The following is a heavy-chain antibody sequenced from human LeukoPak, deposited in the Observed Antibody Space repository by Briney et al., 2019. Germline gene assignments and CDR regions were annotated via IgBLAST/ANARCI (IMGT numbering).Heavy chain of an antibody. D-gene: IGHD2-15*01. CDR2: IRFDGSSK. Sequence: PGGSLRLSCAASGFTFSSYGMQWVRQAPGKGLEWVAFIRFDGSSKYYADSVKGRFTISRDNSENTLYLQMNSLRAEDTAVYYCASGSSWYYYYYYMDVWGKGTTVTVSS. CDR3: ASGSSWYYYYYYMDV. J-gene: IGHJ6*03. V-gene: IGHV3-30*02. CDR1: GFTFSSYG.